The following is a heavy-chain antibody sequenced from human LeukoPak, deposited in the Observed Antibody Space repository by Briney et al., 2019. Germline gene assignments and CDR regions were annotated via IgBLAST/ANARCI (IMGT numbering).Heavy chain of an antibody. Sequence: ASVKVSCKASGYTFTGYYMHWVRQAPGQGLEWMGWINPNSGGTNYAQKFQGRITMTRDTSISTAHMELSRLRSDDTAVYYCARVYYYYMDVWGKGTTVTVSS. CDR3: ARVYYYYMDV. J-gene: IGHJ6*03. CDR1: GYTFTGYY. CDR2: INPNSGGT. V-gene: IGHV1-2*02.